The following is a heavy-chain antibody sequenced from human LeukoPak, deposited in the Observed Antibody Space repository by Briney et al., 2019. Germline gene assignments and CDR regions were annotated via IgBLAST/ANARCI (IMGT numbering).Heavy chain of an antibody. Sequence: SETLSLTCTVSVGSISSYYGSWIRQPPGKGLEWIGYIYYSGSTNYNPSLKSRVTISVDTSKNQFSLKLSSVTAADTAVYYCARGGRVYGDYVELFDYWGQGTLVTVSS. J-gene: IGHJ4*02. CDR1: VGSISSYY. D-gene: IGHD4-17*01. CDR3: ARGGRVYGDYVELFDY. CDR2: IYYSGST. V-gene: IGHV4-59*01.